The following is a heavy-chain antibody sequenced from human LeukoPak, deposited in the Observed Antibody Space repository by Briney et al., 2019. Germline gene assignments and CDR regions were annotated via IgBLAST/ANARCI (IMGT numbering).Heavy chain of an antibody. V-gene: IGHV3-21*04. CDR2: ISGGSSSM. CDR3: AKDEQQLDLDYYYGMDV. Sequence: GGSLRLSCAASGFTFSTYAMNWVRLAPGKGLEWVSSISGGSSSMYYADSVKGRFTISRDDSKKTLYLQMNSLRVEDTAVYYCAKDEQQLDLDYYYGMDVWGQGTTVTVSS. D-gene: IGHD6-13*01. CDR1: GFTFSTYA. J-gene: IGHJ6*02.